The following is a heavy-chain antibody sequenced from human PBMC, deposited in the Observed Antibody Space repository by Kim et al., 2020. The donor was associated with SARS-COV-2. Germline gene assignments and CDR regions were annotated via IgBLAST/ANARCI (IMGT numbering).Heavy chain of an antibody. J-gene: IGHJ3*02. Sequence: TNSNPSLKSRVTISVDTSKNQFSLKLSSVTAADTAVYYCARGGSWDAFDIWGQGTMVTVSS. V-gene: IGHV4-59*09. D-gene: IGHD6-13*01. CDR3: ARGGSWDAFDI. CDR2: T.